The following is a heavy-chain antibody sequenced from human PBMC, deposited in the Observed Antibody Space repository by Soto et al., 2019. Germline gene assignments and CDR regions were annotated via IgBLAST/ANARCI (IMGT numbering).Heavy chain of an antibody. CDR2: IYWNDDK. D-gene: IGHD3-3*01. Sequence: QITLKESGPTLVKPTQTLTLTCTFSGFSLSTSGVGVGWIRQPPGKALEWLALIYWNDDKRYGPSLKSRLTITKDTSKNQVVLTMTNMDPVDTATYYCAHRHRLGSSIFGVVTTGTFDYWGQGTLVTVSS. J-gene: IGHJ4*02. V-gene: IGHV2-5*01. CDR3: AHRHRLGSSIFGVVTTGTFDY. CDR1: GFSLSTSGVG.